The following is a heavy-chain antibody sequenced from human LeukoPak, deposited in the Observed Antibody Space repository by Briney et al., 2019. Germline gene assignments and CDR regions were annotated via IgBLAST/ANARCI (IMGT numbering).Heavy chain of an antibody. D-gene: IGHD3-10*01. Sequence: GGSLRLSCAASGFTVSGNYMSWVRQAPGKGLEWVSTIYSGGSTYYADSVEGRFTISRDKSKKTLYLQVNSLRAEDTAVYYCARVEVTMGYFDYWGQGTLVTVSS. CDR1: GFTVSGNY. J-gene: IGHJ4*02. CDR2: IYSGGST. CDR3: ARVEVTMGYFDY. V-gene: IGHV3-53*01.